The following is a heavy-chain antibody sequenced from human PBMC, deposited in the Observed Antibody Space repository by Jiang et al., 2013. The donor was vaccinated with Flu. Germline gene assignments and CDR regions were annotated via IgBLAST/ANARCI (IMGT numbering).Heavy chain of an antibody. CDR3: ARGAEYYYDSSGEDAFDI. Sequence: GAEVKKPGESLKISCKGSGYSFTSYWIGWVRQMPGKGLEWMGIIYPGDSDTRYSPSFQGQVTISADKSISTAYLQWSSLKASDTAMYYCARGAEYYYDSSGEDAFDIWGQGTMVTVSS. J-gene: IGHJ3*02. CDR1: GYSFTSYW. V-gene: IGHV5-51*01. D-gene: IGHD3-22*01. CDR2: IYPGDSDT.